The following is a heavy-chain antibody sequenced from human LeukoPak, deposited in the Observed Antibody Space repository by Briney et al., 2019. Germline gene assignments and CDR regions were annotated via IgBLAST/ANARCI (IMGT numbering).Heavy chain of an antibody. CDR3: ARVGPYYYDSIGYYSHTFDI. V-gene: IGHV4-59*01. CDR1: GGSISSYY. J-gene: IGHJ3*02. CDR2: IYYSGST. D-gene: IGHD3-22*01. Sequence: SETLSLTCTVSGGSISSYYWSWIRQPPGKGLEWIGYIYYSGSTNYNPSLKSRVTISVDTSKNQFSLRLSSVTAADTAVYYCARVGPYYYDSIGYYSHTFDIWGQGTMVTVSS.